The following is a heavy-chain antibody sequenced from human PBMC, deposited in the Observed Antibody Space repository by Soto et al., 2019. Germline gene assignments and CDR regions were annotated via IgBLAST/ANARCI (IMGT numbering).Heavy chain of an antibody. V-gene: IGHV4-39*01. Sequence: QLQLQESGPGLVKPSETLSLTCTVSGGSISSSSYYWGWIRQPPGKGLEWIGSIYYSGSTYYNPSLKRRVTIPVDTSKDQFSLKLSSVTAADTAVYYCACSSKYQRLYDSSFDYWGQGTLVTVSS. CDR2: IYYSGST. D-gene: IGHD2-2*02. CDR3: ACSSKYQRLYDSSFDY. CDR1: GGSISSSSYY. J-gene: IGHJ4*02.